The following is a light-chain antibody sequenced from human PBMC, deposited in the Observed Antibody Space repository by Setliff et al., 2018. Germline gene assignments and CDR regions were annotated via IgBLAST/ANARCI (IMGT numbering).Light chain of an antibody. J-gene: IGLJ2*01. CDR3: CSYAGGSTFVS. Sequence: QSALAQAASVSGSPGQSITISCTGTSSDVGSYNLVSWYQLHPGKAPRLMIYEVFKRPSGVSNRFSGSKSGNTASLTISGLQAEDEADYFCCSYAGGSTFVSFGGGTK. CDR2: EVF. CDR1: SSDVGSYNL. V-gene: IGLV2-23*02.